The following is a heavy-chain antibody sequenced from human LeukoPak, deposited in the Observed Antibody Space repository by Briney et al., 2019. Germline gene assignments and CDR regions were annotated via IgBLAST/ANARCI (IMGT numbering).Heavy chain of an antibody. V-gene: IGHV1-46*01. Sequence: GASVKVSCKASGYTFTSYYMHWVRQAPGQGLEWMGIINPSGGSTSYAQKFQGRVTMTRDMSTSTVYMELSSLRSEDTAVYYCAGGGANDVLRYFDWSSHVAWFDPWGQGTLVTVSS. CDR2: INPSGGST. D-gene: IGHD3-9*01. CDR3: AGGGANDVLRYFDWSSHVAWFDP. J-gene: IGHJ5*02. CDR1: GYTFTSYY.